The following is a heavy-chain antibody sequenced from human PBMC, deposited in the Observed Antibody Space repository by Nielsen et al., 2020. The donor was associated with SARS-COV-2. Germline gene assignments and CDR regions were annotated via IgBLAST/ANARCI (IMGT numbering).Heavy chain of an antibody. D-gene: IGHD6-6*01. CDR1: GYTFTSYY. CDR2: INPSGGST. Sequence: ASVKVSCKASGYTFTSYYMHWVRQAPGQGLEWMGLINPSGGSTSYAQKFQGRVTMTRDTSTSTVYMELSSLRSEDTAVYYCARPGGIAARPGKDWFDPWGQGTLVTVSS. V-gene: IGHV1-46*01. J-gene: IGHJ5*02. CDR3: ARPGGIAARPGKDWFDP.